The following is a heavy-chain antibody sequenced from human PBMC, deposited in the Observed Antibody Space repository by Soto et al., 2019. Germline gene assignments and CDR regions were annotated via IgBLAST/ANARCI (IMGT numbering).Heavy chain of an antibody. J-gene: IGHJ3*02. CDR3: ARDAYDDLDAFDI. V-gene: IGHV3-33*01. D-gene: IGHD3-3*01. Sequence: QVQLVESGGGVVQPGRSLRLSCAASEFTFSSYGMHWVRQAPGKGLEWVAVIWYDGSNKYYADSVKGRFTISRDNSKNTLYLQMNSLRAEDTAVYYCARDAYDDLDAFDIWGQGTMVTVSS. CDR1: EFTFSSYG. CDR2: IWYDGSNK.